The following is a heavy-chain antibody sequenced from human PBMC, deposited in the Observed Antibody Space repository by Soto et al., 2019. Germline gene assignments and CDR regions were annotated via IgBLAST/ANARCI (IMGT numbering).Heavy chain of an antibody. D-gene: IGHD2-15*01. V-gene: IGHV3-21*01. J-gene: IGHJ6*02. CDR3: SGCSGGACHQNYGMDV. CDR1: GFTFSSCT. Sequence: EVHLVESGGGLVKPGGSLRLSCAVSGFTFSSCTMNWVRQAPGKGLEWVSSISPSTSHIYYADSVKGRFTISRDNAKNSLFLQMNSLRDEDTAVYYCSGCSGGACHQNYGMDVWGQGTTVTVSS. CDR2: ISPSTSHI.